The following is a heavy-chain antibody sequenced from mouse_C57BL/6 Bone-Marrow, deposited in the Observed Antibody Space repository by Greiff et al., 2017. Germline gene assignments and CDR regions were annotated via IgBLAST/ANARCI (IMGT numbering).Heavy chain of an antibody. CDR1: GYTFTSYW. CDR3: ARGHSYGSSYACYFDV. J-gene: IGHJ1*03. Sequence: QVQLQQPGAELVKPGASVKMSCKASGYTFTSYWITWVKQRPGQGLEWIGDIYPGSGSTNYTEKFKSKATLTVDTSSSTAYMQLRSLTSEDSAVYYCARGHSYGSSYACYFDVWGTGTTVTVSA. CDR2: IYPGSGST. V-gene: IGHV1-55*01. D-gene: IGHD1-1*01.